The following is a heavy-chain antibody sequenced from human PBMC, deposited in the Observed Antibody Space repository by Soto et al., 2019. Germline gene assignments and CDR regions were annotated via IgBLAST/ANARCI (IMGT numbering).Heavy chain of an antibody. V-gene: IGHV4-39*01. D-gene: IGHD7-27*01. CDR3: VRLTGDVDY. CDR2: IYYSGST. J-gene: IGHJ4*02. Sequence: SETLSLTCTVSGGSISSSSYYWGWIRQPPGKGLEWIGSIYYSGSTYYNPSLKSRVTISVDTSKNQFSLKLSSVTAADTAVYYCVRLTGDVDYWGQGTLVTVSS. CDR1: GGSISSSSYY.